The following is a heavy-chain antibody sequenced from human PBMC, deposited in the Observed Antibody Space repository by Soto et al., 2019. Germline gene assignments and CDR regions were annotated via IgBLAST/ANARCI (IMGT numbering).Heavy chain of an antibody. CDR3: ARYQTDIAARPVAFDI. Sequence: ASVKVSCKASGYTFTGYYMHWVRQVTGQGLEWMGWINPNSGCTNYAQKFQGRVTMTRDTSISTVYMELSRLRSDDTAVYFCARYQTDIAARPVAFDILGLGTMVTVSS. D-gene: IGHD6-6*01. CDR2: INPNSGCT. CDR1: GYTFTGYY. J-gene: IGHJ3*02. V-gene: IGHV1-2*02.